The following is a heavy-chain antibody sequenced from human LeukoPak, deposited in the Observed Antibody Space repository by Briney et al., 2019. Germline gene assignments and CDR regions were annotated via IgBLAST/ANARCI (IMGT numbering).Heavy chain of an antibody. CDR2: IYLYGTT. CDR3: ARFSPRAMGNYLDF. D-gene: IGHD7-27*01. V-gene: IGHV4-4*02. Sequence: SETLSLTCSVSIGSISSSKWWSWVRQSPVKGLEWTGEIYLYGTTNYNPSFTSRVTMSVDRSRNQFSLKLTSVTAADTAVYYCARFSPRAMGNYLDFWGQGTLVTVSS. CDR1: IGSISSSKW. J-gene: IGHJ4*02.